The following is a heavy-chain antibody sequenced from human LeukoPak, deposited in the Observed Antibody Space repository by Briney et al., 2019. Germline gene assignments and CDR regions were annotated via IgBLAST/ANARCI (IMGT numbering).Heavy chain of an antibody. CDR3: AKDPAVTTGYFDY. D-gene: IGHD4-17*01. V-gene: IGHV1-8*01. CDR2: MNPNSGNT. CDR1: GYTFTSYD. Sequence: ASVKVSCKASGYTFTSYDINWVRQATGQGLEWMGWMNPNSGNTGYAQKFQGRVTMTRNTSISTAYMELSSLRSEDTAVYYCAKDPAVTTGYFDYWGQGTLVTVSS. J-gene: IGHJ4*02.